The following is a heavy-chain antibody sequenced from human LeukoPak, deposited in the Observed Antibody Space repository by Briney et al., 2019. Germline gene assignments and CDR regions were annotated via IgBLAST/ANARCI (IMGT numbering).Heavy chain of an antibody. J-gene: IGHJ4*02. Sequence: PETLSLTCGVSGGSITNTNYWTWLRQPPGKGLEWIGEVNLQGSTNYNPSLMGRVAIAVDTSENHISLQLTSVTAADTAVYYCAREGGPYRPLDYSGQGTLVTVSS. CDR2: VNLQGST. CDR3: AREGGPYRPLDY. CDR1: GGSITNTNY. V-gene: IGHV4-4*03.